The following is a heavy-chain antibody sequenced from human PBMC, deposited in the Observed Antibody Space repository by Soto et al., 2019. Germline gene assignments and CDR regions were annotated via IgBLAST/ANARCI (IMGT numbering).Heavy chain of an antibody. CDR3: ARDRSGSHEIDDSLDI. Sequence: QVQLVESGGGVVQPGRSLRLSCAASRFSFSTCAIHWVRQAPGKGLEWVAGISYDGGNEYYADSVKGRFTISRDNSKSTLYLKMNSLGPDDTAVYYCARDRSGSHEIDDSLDIWGRGTMVTVSS. V-gene: IGHV3-30-3*01. D-gene: IGHD1-26*01. CDR2: ISYDGGNE. J-gene: IGHJ3*02. CDR1: RFSFSTCA.